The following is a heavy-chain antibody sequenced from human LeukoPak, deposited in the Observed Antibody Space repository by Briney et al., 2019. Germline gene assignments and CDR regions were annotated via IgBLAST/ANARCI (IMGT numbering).Heavy chain of an antibody. Sequence: GGSLRLSCAASGFTFRSYAMSWVRQAPGKGLEWVSAISGSGGSTHYADSGKGRFTISRDNSKKTLYLQMNSLRADDTAVYYCAESAGSYEGNFDYWGQGTLVTVSS. CDR1: GFTFRSYA. CDR3: AESAGSYEGNFDY. D-gene: IGHD1-26*01. V-gene: IGHV3-23*01. CDR2: ISGSGGST. J-gene: IGHJ4*02.